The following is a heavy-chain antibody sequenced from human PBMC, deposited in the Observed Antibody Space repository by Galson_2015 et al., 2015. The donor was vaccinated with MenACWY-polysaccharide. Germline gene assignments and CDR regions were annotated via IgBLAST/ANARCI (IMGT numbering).Heavy chain of an antibody. CDR1: GFTFSDYY. CDR3: ATHSYGSGSYWFFDY. Sequence: SLRLSCAASGFTFSDYYMSWIRQAPGKGLEWVSYISSSGGTIYYADSVKGRFTISRDNAKNSLYLQMNSLRAGDTAVYYCATHSYGSGSYWFFDYWGQGTLVTVSS. D-gene: IGHD3-10*01. CDR2: ISSSGGTI. J-gene: IGHJ4*02. V-gene: IGHV3-11*01.